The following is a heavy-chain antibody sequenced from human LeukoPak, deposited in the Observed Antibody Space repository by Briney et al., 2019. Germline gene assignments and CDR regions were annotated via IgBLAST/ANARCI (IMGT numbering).Heavy chain of an antibody. D-gene: IGHD3-10*01. V-gene: IGHV3-30*18. CDR3: AKEGTPQVSTWYDL. CDR1: GVTLSPYG. Sequence: GGSLRLSCAASGVTLSPYGMHWVRQAPGKGLEWVAVISYEGGTQHYADSVKGRFIISRDNPRNTLYLQMNILKTEDTAVYYCAKEGTPQVSTWYDLWGQGTQVIVSS. CDR2: ISYEGGTQ. J-gene: IGHJ5*02.